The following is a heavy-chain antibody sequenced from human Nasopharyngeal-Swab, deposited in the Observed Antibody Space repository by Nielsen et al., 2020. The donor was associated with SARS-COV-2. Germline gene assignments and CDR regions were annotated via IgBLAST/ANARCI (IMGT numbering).Heavy chain of an antibody. CDR1: GFTFSSYA. D-gene: IGHD1-26*01. V-gene: IGHV3-7*05. J-gene: IGHJ4*02. CDR2: INEGGSEE. CDR3: VRGSSAVFGPGIDH. Sequence: GGSLRLSCAASGFTFSSYAMSWVRQAPGKRLEWVARINEGGSEEGYVALSRGRFTISRDNAENSLYLQMNNLRAEDTALYYCVRGSSAVFGPGIDHWGQGTLVTVSS.